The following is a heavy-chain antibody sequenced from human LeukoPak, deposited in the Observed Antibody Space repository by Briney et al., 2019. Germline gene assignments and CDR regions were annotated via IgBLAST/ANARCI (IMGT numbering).Heavy chain of an antibody. D-gene: IGHD4-11*01. CDR3: ARAKGNSNYPYYYMDV. V-gene: IGHV4-59*01. J-gene: IGHJ6*03. CDR1: GGSINSYY. CDR2: IYYTGST. Sequence: SETLSLTCTVSGGSINSYYWSWVRQPPGKGLEWIGYIYYTGSTNCSPSLKSRVTISVDTSKNQFSLKLSSVIAADTALYYCARAKGNSNYPYYYMDVWGKGTTVTVSS.